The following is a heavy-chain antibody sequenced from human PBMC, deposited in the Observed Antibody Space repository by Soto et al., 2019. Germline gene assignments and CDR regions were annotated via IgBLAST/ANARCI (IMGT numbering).Heavy chain of an antibody. CDR3: AREEILVAYNWFGP. CDR2: TYYRSQWYS. Sequence: SQTLSLTCAISGDSVSSNSAAWNWIRQSPSRGLKWLGRTYYRSQWYSDYAVAVKGRITINPDTSKNQFSLQLNSVTPDDTDLYFCAREEILVAYNWFGPWGQGTLVTVSS. V-gene: IGHV6-1*01. D-gene: IGHD1-26*01. CDR1: GDSVSSNSAA. J-gene: IGHJ5*02.